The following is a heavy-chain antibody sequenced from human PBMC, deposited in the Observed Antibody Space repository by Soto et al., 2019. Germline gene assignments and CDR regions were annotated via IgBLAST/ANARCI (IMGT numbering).Heavy chain of an antibody. CDR3: ARDSSGYYTGGAFDI. J-gene: IGHJ3*02. CDR1: GGSISSGDYY. V-gene: IGHV4-30-4*01. D-gene: IGHD3-22*01. CDR2: IYYSGST. Sequence: QVQLQESGPGLVKPSQTLSLTCTVSGGSISSGDYYWRWIRQPPGKGLEWIGYIYYSGSTYYNPSLKSRVTISVDTSKNQFSLKLSSVTAADTAVYYCARDSSGYYTGGAFDIWGQGTMVTVSS.